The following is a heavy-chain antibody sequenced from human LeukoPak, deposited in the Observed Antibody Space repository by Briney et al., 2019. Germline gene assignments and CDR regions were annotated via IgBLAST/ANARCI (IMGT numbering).Heavy chain of an antibody. CDR2: ISYDGSEI. CDR3: AKDRGVAGTMAD. Sequence: GGSLRLSCAASGFTFSSYAMSWVRQAPGKGLEWVTVISYDGSEIHYADSVKGRFTISRDNSKNTLYLQMNSLRTEDTAVYHCAKDRGVAGTMADWGQGTLVIVSS. V-gene: IGHV3-30*18. D-gene: IGHD6-19*01. CDR1: GFTFSSYA. J-gene: IGHJ4*02.